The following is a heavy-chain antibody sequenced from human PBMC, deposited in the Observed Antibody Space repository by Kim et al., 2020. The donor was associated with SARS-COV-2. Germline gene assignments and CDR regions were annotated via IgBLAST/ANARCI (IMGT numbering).Heavy chain of an antibody. CDR3: ARERGIAAAGEIHAEYFQH. CDR1: GYTFTSYY. CDR2: INPSGGST. V-gene: IGHV1-46*01. J-gene: IGHJ1*01. D-gene: IGHD6-13*01. Sequence: ASVKVSCKASGYTFTSYYMHWVRQAPGQGLEWMGIINPSGGSTSYAQKFQGRVTMTRDTSTSTVYMELSSLRSEDTAVYYCARERGIAAAGEIHAEYFQHWGQGTLVTVSS.